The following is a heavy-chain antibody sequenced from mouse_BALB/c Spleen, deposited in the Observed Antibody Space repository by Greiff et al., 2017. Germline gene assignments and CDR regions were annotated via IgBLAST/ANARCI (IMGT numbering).Heavy chain of an antibody. CDR1: GFAFSSYD. J-gene: IGHJ4*01. CDR2: ISSGGGST. V-gene: IGHV5-12-1*01. D-gene: IGHD2-10*02. Sequence: EVQLVESGGGLVKPGGSLKLSCAASGFAFSSYDMSWVRQTPEKRLEWVAYISSGGGSTYYPDTVKGRFTISRDNAKNTLYLQMSSLKSEDTAMYYCARQKYGNYRYAMDYWGQGTSVTVSS. CDR3: ARQKYGNYRYAMDY.